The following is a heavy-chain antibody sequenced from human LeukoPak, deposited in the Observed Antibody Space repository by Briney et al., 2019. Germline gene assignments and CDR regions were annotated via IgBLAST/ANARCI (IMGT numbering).Heavy chain of an antibody. J-gene: IGHJ3*02. V-gene: IGHV1-18*01. D-gene: IGHD3-22*01. Sequence: ASVKVSCKSSGYTFTSHGISWVRRAPGQGLEWMRWISGHNGDTKYAQKFEGRVTMTTDRSTSTAYMEMRSLRSDDTAVYHCARVSGYDSSFIDIWGQGTMVTVSS. CDR3: ARVSGYDSSFIDI. CDR2: ISGHNGDT. CDR1: GYTFTSHG.